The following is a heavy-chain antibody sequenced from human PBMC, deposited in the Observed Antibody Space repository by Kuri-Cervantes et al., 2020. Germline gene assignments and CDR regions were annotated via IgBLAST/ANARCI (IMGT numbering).Heavy chain of an antibody. Sequence: SETLSLTCTVSGGSISSYYWSWIRQPPGKGLEWIGYIYYSGSTNYNPSLKSRVTISVDTSKNQFSLKLSSVTAADTAVYYCARGAYDSSGYDFIEYFQHWGQGTLVTVSS. V-gene: IGHV4-59*01. D-gene: IGHD3-22*01. J-gene: IGHJ1*01. CDR2: IYYSGST. CDR3: ARGAYDSSGYDFIEYFQH. CDR1: GGSISSYY.